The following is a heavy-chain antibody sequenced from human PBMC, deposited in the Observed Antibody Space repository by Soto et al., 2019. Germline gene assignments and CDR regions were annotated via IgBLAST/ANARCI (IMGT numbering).Heavy chain of an antibody. CDR1: ELTLSTNS. D-gene: IGHD1-1*01. CDR3: ARDPARTGTPHGMGMDV. Sequence: GGSRRLSGAASELTLSTNSMNWARQAPGKGLEWVSSISSSSSYIYYADSVKGRFTISRDNAKNSLYLQMNSLRAEDTAVYYCARDPARTGTPHGMGMDVWGQGTTVTVSS. V-gene: IGHV3-21*01. CDR2: ISSSSSYI. J-gene: IGHJ6*02.